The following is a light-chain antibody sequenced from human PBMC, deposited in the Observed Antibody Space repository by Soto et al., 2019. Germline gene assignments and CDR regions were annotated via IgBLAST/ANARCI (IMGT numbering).Light chain of an antibody. J-gene: IGKJ1*01. CDR2: GAS. CDR3: QQSNNWPWT. Sequence: EIVLTQCPGTLSLSPGERVTLSCMASQSVSSSYLAWYQQRHGQAPRLIIYGASSRATGIPDRFSGSGSGTDCTLTISSLQSEDVAVYYCQQSNNWPWTLGQGTKVDIK. CDR1: QSVSSSY. V-gene: IGKV3-20*01.